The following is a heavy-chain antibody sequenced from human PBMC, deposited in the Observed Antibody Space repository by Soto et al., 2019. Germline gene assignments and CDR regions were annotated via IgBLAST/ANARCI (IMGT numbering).Heavy chain of an antibody. D-gene: IGHD2-15*01. Sequence: GGSLRLSCAASGFTFSSYAMSWVRQAPGKGLEWVSGISGSGGATYYADSVKGRFTISRDNSKNTLYLQMNSLRAEDTAVYYCSRDRYCSGGSCYSEWAFDIWGQGTMLTVSS. CDR1: GFTFSSYA. CDR3: SRDRYCSGGSCYSEWAFDI. V-gene: IGHV3-23*01. J-gene: IGHJ3*02. CDR2: ISGSGGAT.